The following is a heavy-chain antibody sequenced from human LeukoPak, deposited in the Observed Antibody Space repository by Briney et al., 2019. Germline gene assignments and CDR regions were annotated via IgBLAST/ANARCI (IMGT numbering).Heavy chain of an antibody. V-gene: IGHV1-2*02. D-gene: IGHD3-3*01. CDR1: GYTFTGYY. CDR3: ARGITISGVVSHSDY. CDR2: INPNSGGT. J-gene: IGHJ4*02. Sequence: ASVKVSCKASGYTFTGYYMHWVRQAPGQGLEWMGWINPNSGGTNYAQKFRGRVTMTRDTSISTAYMELSRLRSDDTAVYYCARGITISGVVSHSDYWGQGTLVTVSS.